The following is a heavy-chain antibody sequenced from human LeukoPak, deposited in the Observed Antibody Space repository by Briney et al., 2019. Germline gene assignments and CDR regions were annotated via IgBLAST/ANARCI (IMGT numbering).Heavy chain of an antibody. J-gene: IGHJ4*02. Sequence: GGSLRLSCAASGFTFSSYWMHWVRHAPGKGLVWVSRINSDGSSTYYADSVKGRFTISGDNSKNTLYLQMNSLRAEDTAVYYCAKVRLRFWSGYIADYWGQGTLVTVSS. CDR3: AKVRLRFWSGYIADY. V-gene: IGHV3-74*01. D-gene: IGHD3-3*01. CDR2: INSDGSST. CDR1: GFTFSSYW.